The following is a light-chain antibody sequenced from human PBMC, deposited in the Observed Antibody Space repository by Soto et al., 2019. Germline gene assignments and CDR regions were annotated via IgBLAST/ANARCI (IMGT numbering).Light chain of an antibody. CDR2: DVS. Sequence: QSALTQPASVSGSPGQSITISCTGTSSDVGGYNYVSWYQQHPGKAPKLMIYDVSNRPSGVSNRFSGSKSGNTAYLTISGLQAEEEADSYCSSYTSSSTLVVFGGGTKLTVL. CDR3: SSYTSSSTLVV. V-gene: IGLV2-14*01. CDR1: SSDVGGYNY. J-gene: IGLJ2*01.